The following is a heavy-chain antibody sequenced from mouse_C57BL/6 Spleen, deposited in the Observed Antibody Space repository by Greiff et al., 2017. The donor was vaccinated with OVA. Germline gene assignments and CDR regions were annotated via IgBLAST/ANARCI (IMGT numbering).Heavy chain of an antibody. V-gene: IGHV5-4*01. Sequence: EVQRVEPGGGLVKPGGSLKLSCAASGFTFSSYAMSWVRQTPEKRLEWVATISDGGSYTYYPDNVKGRFTISRDNAKNDLNLQMSQLKSEDTAMYDCARGGPTTVEAGDYYAMDYWGQGTSVTVSS. CDR2: ISDGGSYT. CDR3: ARGGPTTVEAGDYYAMDY. D-gene: IGHD1-1*01. J-gene: IGHJ4*01. CDR1: GFTFSSYA.